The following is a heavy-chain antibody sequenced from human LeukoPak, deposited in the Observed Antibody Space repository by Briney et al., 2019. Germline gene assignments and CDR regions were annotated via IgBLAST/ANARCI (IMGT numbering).Heavy chain of an antibody. J-gene: IGHJ4*02. CDR3: ARHGYTPFDY. Sequence: PSETLSLTCTVSGYSISSGYYWGWIRQPPGKGLEWIGSIYYSGSTYYNPSLKSRVTISVDTSKNQFSLKLSSVTAADTAVYYCARHGYTPFDYWGQGTLVTVSS. CDR1: GYSISSGYY. CDR2: IYYSGST. D-gene: IGHD5-24*01. V-gene: IGHV4-38-2*02.